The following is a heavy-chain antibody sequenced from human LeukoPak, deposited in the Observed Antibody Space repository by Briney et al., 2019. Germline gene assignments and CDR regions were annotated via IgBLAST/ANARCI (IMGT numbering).Heavy chain of an antibody. V-gene: IGHV3-21*04. CDR1: GFTFSSYS. CDR3: AKDRPKGYSSSWYPN. Sequence: PGGSLRLSCAASGFTFSSYSMNWVRQAPGKGLEWVSSISSSSSYIYYADSVKGRFTISRDNSKNTLYLQMNSLRAEDTAVYYCAKDRPKGYSSSWYPNWGQGTLVTVSS. CDR2: ISSSSSYI. D-gene: IGHD6-13*01. J-gene: IGHJ4*02.